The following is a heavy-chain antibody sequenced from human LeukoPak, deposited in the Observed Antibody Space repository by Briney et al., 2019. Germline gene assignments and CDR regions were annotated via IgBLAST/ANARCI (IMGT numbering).Heavy chain of an antibody. J-gene: IGHJ5*02. CDR2: ISGSGGST. CDR1: GFTFSTYG. D-gene: IGHD3-22*01. Sequence: GGSLRLSCAASGFTFSTYGMSWVRQAPGKGLEWVSSISGSGGSTYYADSVKGRFTISRDNSKNTLYLQMNSLRAEDTAVYYCAKDRSSGYSPNWFDPWGQGTLVTVSS. CDR3: AKDRSSGYSPNWFDP. V-gene: IGHV3-23*01.